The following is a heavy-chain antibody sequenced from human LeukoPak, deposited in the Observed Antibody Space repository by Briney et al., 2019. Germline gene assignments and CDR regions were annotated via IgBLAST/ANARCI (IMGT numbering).Heavy chain of an antibody. J-gene: IGHJ4*02. CDR1: GGSISSYY. D-gene: IGHD3-22*01. V-gene: IGHV4-4*09. CDR3: ARTLSYYDSSGYYYFDY. CDR2: IYDSGST. Sequence: PAETLSLTCTVSGGSISSYYWSWIRQFPGKGLEWIRYIYDSGSTNYNPSLKSRVTISVDTSKNQFSLKLSSVTAADTAVYYCARTLSYYDSSGYYYFDYWGQGTLVTVSS.